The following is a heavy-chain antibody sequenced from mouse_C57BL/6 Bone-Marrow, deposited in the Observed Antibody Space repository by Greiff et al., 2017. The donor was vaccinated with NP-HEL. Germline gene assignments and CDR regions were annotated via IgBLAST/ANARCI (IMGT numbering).Heavy chain of an antibody. CDR1: GYTFTEYT. J-gene: IGHJ3*01. CDR3: ARHEDRSYSNYVFAY. V-gene: IGHV1-62-2*01. CDR2: LYPGRGSL. D-gene: IGHD2-5*01. Sequence: VQLQQSGAELVQPGASVKLSCKASGYTFTEYTIHWVKQRSGQGLEWIGWLYPGRGSLKYNETFKDKATLTADKYSSTVYMGLSRLTSEDSAVYVCARHEDRSYSNYVFAYWGQGTLVTGSA.